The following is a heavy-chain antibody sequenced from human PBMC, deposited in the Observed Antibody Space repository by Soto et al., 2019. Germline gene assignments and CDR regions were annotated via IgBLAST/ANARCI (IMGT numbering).Heavy chain of an antibody. CDR1: GFTFTTYW. CDR3: TVRYVDY. D-gene: IGHD1-20*01. J-gene: IGHJ4*02. Sequence: PGGSLRLSCAASGFTFTTYWMTWVRQTPGKGLEWVANIKPDGTEKYYANSVKGRFTISRDNAKRSLYLQMNSLRPEDTAVYYCTVRYVDYWGQGTVVTVSS. V-gene: IGHV3-7*01. CDR2: IKPDGTEK.